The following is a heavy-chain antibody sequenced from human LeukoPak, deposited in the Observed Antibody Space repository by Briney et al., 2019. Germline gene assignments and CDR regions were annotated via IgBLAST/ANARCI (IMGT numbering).Heavy chain of an antibody. V-gene: IGHV3-33*01. D-gene: IGHD2-8*01. Sequence: PGRSLRLSCATSGFTFSSYGMHWVRQAPGKGLEWVAVIWYDGSNKYYADSVKGRFTISRDNSKNTLYLQMNSLRAEDTAVYYCAREMVYLDYWGQGTLVTVSS. CDR2: IWYDGSNK. CDR1: GFTFSSYG. J-gene: IGHJ4*02. CDR3: AREMVYLDY.